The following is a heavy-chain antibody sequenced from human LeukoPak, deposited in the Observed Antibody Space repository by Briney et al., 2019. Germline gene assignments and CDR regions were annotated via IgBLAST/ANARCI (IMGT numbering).Heavy chain of an antibody. J-gene: IGHJ5*02. D-gene: IGHD1-7*01. Sequence: SETLSLTCAVYGGSFSGDYWSWIRQPPGKGLEWIGEISHSGSTNYNPYLKSRITISVDTSKNQVSLKLNSVTAADTAVYYCARGAGTTGDWFDPWGQGTLVTVSS. CDR2: ISHSGST. CDR1: GGSFSGDY. V-gene: IGHV4-34*01. CDR3: ARGAGTTGDWFDP.